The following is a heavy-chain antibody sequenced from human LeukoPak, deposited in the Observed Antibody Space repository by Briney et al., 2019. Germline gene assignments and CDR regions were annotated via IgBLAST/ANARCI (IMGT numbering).Heavy chain of an antibody. CDR2: ISSSGSTI. J-gene: IGHJ6*04. D-gene: IGHD3-10*02. V-gene: IGHV3-48*04. CDR3: AELGITMIGGV. Sequence: GGSLRLSCAASRFTFTNYSMNWVRQAPGKGLEWVSYISSSGSTIYYADSVKGRFTISRDNAKNSLYLQMNSLRAEDTAVYYCAELGITMIGGVWGKGTTVTVSS. CDR1: RFTFTNYS.